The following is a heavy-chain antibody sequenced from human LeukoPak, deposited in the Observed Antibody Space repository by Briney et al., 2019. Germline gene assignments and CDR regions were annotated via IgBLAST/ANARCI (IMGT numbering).Heavy chain of an antibody. D-gene: IGHD5-12*01. J-gene: IGHJ4*02. CDR2: IKQDGSEK. V-gene: IGHV3-7*01. CDR1: GFTFSSYW. CDR3: ARVNGYVKYYFDY. Sequence: GGSLRLSCAASGFTFSSYWMSWVRQAPGKGLEWVANIKQDGSEKYYVDSVKGRFTISRDNAKNSLYLQMNSLRAEDTAVYYCARVNGYVKYYFDYWGQGILVTVSS.